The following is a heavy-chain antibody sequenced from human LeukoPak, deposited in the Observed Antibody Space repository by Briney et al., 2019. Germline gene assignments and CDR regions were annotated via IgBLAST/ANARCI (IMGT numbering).Heavy chain of an antibody. CDR2: IRYGGSNK. CDR1: GFTFSNYV. V-gene: IGHV3-30*02. CDR3: AGSLGYCTSNVCYLKY. D-gene: IGHD2-8*01. Sequence: PGGSLRLSCAASGFTFSNYVMHWVRQAPGKGLEWVAFIRYGGSNKYYAGSVKGRFTISRDNSKNTLYLQMNSLRSDDTAVYYCAGSLGYCTSNVCYLKYWGQGTLVTVSS. J-gene: IGHJ4*02.